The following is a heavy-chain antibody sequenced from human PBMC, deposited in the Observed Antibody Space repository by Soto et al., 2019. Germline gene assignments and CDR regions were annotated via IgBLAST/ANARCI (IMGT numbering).Heavy chain of an antibody. CDR1: GYTFTSYA. V-gene: IGHV1-3*01. D-gene: IGHD3-22*01. J-gene: IGHJ4*02. CDR2: INAGNGNT. Sequence: GESLKISCKASGYTFTSYAMHWVRQAPGQRPEWMGWINAGNGNTKYSQNFQGRVTITRDTSASTAYMELSSLRSEDTAVYYCAREYDSSGYFFDYWGQGTLVTVSS. CDR3: AREYDSSGYFFDY.